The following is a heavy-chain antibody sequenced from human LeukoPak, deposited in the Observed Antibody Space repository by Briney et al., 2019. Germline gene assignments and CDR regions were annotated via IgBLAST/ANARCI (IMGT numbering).Heavy chain of an antibody. Sequence: PSETLSLTCTVSGYSISSGYYWGWIRQPPGRGLEWFGSIYHSGSTYYNPSLKSRVTISVDTSKNQFSLKLSSVTAADTAVYYCVRVPTYYYDSSGYYSGFFFDYWGQGTLVTVSS. J-gene: IGHJ4*02. CDR1: GYSISSGYY. CDR2: IYHSGST. CDR3: VRVPTYYYDSSGYYSGFFFDY. D-gene: IGHD3-22*01. V-gene: IGHV4-38-2*02.